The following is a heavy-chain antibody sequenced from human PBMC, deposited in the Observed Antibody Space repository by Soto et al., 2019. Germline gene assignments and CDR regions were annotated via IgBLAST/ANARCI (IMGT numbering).Heavy chain of an antibody. Sequence: GGSLRLSCSASGFDFSSYGIHWVRQAPGKGLEYVSAISSDGGSTYYADSVKGRFTISRDNSKNTLFLQMNSLRAEDTAVYSCVKPPGYYSASYASYSIWGRGTLVTVSS. CDR2: ISSDGGST. CDR3: VKPPGYYSASYASYSI. J-gene: IGHJ4*02. CDR1: GFDFSSYG. V-gene: IGHV3-64D*06. D-gene: IGHD3-22*01.